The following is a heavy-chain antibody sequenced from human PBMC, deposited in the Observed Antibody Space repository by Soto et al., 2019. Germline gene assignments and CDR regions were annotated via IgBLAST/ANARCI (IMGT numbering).Heavy chain of an antibody. D-gene: IGHD2-2*01. V-gene: IGHV3-30*04. CDR3: ARDAAEDCSSTSCYYFDY. Sequence: GGSLRLSCAASGFTFSSYAMHWVRQAPGKGLEWVAVISYDGSNKYYADSVKGRFTISRDNSKNTLYLQMNSLRAEDKAVYYCARDAAEDCSSTSCYYFDYWGQGTLVTVSS. CDR1: GFTFSSYA. CDR2: ISYDGSNK. J-gene: IGHJ4*02.